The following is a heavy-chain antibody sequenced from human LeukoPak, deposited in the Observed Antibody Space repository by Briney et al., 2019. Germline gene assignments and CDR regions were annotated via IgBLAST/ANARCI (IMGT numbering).Heavy chain of an antibody. Sequence: PGGSLRLSCAASGFTFSSYSMNWVRQAPGKGLEWVSFISSSSSYIYYTDSVKGRFTISRDNAQNSLFLQMNSLRAEDTAVYYCARDRVPYSSGPTSFDYWGQGILVTVSS. CDR2: ISSSSSYI. CDR1: GFTFSSYS. V-gene: IGHV3-21*01. CDR3: ARDRVPYSSGPTSFDY. D-gene: IGHD6-19*01. J-gene: IGHJ4*02.